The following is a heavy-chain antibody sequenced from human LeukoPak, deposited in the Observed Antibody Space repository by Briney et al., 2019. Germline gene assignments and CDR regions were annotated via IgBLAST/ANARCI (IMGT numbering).Heavy chain of an antibody. J-gene: IGHJ6*03. CDR1: GYTFTDYY. V-gene: IGHV1-2*02. Sequence: EASVKVSCKASGYTFTDYYIHWGRQAPGQRVEWMGWINPKSGGTIYAQKFQGRGTMTRDTSISTAYMELNRLRSDDKAVYYCARCMEVGVYYMDVWGKGTTVTVSS. CDR3: ARCMEVGVYYMDV. CDR2: INPKSGGT. D-gene: IGHD2-8*01.